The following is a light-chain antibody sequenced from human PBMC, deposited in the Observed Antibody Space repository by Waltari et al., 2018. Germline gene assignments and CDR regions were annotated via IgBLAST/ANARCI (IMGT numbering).Light chain of an antibody. J-gene: IGLJ2*01. Sequence: QSALSRPASVSGSPGQSITISCTGSSSDVGGDDSVSWYQDHPGQAPKVIIYDVNNRPSGVSDRFSGSKSGNTASLTISGLQAEDEANYYCCSQSSYNGVIFGGGTKLTVL. CDR3: CSQSSYNGVI. V-gene: IGLV2-14*03. CDR2: DVN. CDR1: SSDVGGDDS.